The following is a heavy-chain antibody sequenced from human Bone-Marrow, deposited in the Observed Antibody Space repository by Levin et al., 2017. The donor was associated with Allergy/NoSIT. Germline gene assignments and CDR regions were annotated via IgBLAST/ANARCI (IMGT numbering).Heavy chain of an antibody. V-gene: IGHV3-48*01. CDR2: VNGDGTNI. D-gene: IGHD6-13*01. CDR1: GFDFNDFS. Sequence: PGGSLRLSCTTSGFDFNDFSMAWVRQAPGKGLEWVSYVNGDGTNIKYADSVKGRFTLSRDSATNSLLLQMNSLRGEDTAVYYCARAQQYLISSFQYWGQGTLVSVSA. CDR3: ARAQQYLISSFQY. J-gene: IGHJ1*01.